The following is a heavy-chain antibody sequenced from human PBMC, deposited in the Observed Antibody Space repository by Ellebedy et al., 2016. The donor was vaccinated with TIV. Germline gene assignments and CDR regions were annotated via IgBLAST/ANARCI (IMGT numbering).Heavy chain of an antibody. CDR1: GFTFSSYG. D-gene: IGHD3-3*01. J-gene: IGHJ3*02. V-gene: IGHV3-30*03. Sequence: GGSLRLXXAVSGFTFSSYGMHWVRQAPGKGLEWVAVISYDGSNKYYADSVKGRFTISRDNSKNSLYLQMNSLRAEDTAVYYCARGHLRAHDAFDIWGQGTMVTVSS. CDR3: ARGHLRAHDAFDI. CDR2: ISYDGSNK.